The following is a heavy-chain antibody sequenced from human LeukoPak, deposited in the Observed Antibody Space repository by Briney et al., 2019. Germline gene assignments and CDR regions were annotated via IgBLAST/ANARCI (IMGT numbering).Heavy chain of an antibody. V-gene: IGHV3-30-3*01. CDR1: GYTFTGNY. CDR2: ISYDGSNK. J-gene: IGHJ4*02. Sequence: SCKASGYTFTGNYMHWVRQAPGKGLEGVAVISYDGSNKYYADSVKGRFTISRDNSKNTLYLQMNSLRAEDTAVYYCARDGSRYFDYWGQGTLVTVSS. CDR3: ARDGSRYFDY.